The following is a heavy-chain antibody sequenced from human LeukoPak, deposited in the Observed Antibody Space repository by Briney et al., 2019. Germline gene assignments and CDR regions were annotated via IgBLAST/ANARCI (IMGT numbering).Heavy chain of an antibody. Sequence: PGGSLRLSCAASGFTFSSYEMNWVRQAPGKGLEWVSYISSSGSTIYYADSVKGRFTISRDNAKNSLYLQMNSLKGEDTAVYYCSRLGYCSSTSCHGFDIWGQGTMITVSS. CDR1: GFTFSSYE. CDR2: ISSSGSTI. V-gene: IGHV3-48*03. CDR3: SRLGYCSSTSCHGFDI. D-gene: IGHD2-2*01. J-gene: IGHJ3*02.